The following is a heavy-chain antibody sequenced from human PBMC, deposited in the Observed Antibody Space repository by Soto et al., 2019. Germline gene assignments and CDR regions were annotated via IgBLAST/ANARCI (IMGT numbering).Heavy chain of an antibody. Sequence: QVQLVQSGAEVKKPGSSVKVSCKASGGTFSSYTISWVRQAPGQGLEWMGRIIPILGIANYAQKFQGRVTITAEKSTSTAYMELSSLRSEDTAVYYCARVDCSSTSCYESGWFDPWGQGTLVTVSS. V-gene: IGHV1-69*02. CDR2: IIPILGIA. D-gene: IGHD2-2*01. CDR1: GGTFSSYT. J-gene: IGHJ5*02. CDR3: ARVDCSSTSCYESGWFDP.